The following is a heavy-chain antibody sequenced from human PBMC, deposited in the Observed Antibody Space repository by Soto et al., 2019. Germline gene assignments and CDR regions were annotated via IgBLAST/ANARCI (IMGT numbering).Heavy chain of an antibody. CDR2: VSGSGGST. D-gene: IGHD3-10*01. V-gene: IGHV3-23*01. CDR1: GFTFSSYA. Sequence: GGSLRLSCAASGFTFSSYAMSWVRQAPGKGLEWVSAVSGSGGSTYYADSVKGRFTISRDNSKNTLYLQMNSLRAEDTAVYYCAKDLEPPISMVRGDPFDYWGQGTLVTVSS. J-gene: IGHJ4*02. CDR3: AKDLEPPISMVRGDPFDY.